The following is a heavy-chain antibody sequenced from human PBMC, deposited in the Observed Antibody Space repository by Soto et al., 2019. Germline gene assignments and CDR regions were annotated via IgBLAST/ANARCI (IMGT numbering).Heavy chain of an antibody. CDR3: AKGSRITMIVVVAY. V-gene: IGHV3-23*01. CDR1: GFTLRSYA. Sequence: HPGGSLRLSCAASGFTLRSYAMSWVRQAPGKGLEWVSAISGSGGSTYYADSVKGRFTISRDNSKNTLYLQMNSLRAEDTAVYYCAKGSRITMIVVVAYWGQGTLVTVSS. J-gene: IGHJ4*02. CDR2: ISGSGGST. D-gene: IGHD3-22*01.